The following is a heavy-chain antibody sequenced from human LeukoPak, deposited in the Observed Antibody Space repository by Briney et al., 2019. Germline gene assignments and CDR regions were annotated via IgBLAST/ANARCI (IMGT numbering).Heavy chain of an antibody. V-gene: IGHV4-39*07. D-gene: IGHD3-22*01. J-gene: IGHJ5*02. Sequence: SETLSLTCSVSGDSISSSSYYWGWIRQPPGKGLEWIGSIYYSGSTYYNPSLKSRVTMSIDTSKNQFSLKLSSVTAADTAVYYCARGTMMVGPWGQGTLVTVSS. CDR2: IYYSGST. CDR3: ARGTMMVGP. CDR1: GDSISSSSYY.